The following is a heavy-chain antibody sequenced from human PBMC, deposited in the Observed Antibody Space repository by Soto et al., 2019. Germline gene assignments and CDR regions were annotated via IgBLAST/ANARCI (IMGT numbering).Heavy chain of an antibody. V-gene: IGHV3-11*01. J-gene: IGHJ6*03. Sequence: PGGSLRLSCAASGFTFSDYYMSWIRQAPGKGLEWVSYISSSGSTIYYADSVKGRFTISRDNAKNSLYLQMNSLRAEDTAVYYCARDPSGGSSYYYYMDVWGKGTTVTVSS. CDR1: GFTFSDYY. D-gene: IGHD2-15*01. CDR3: ARDPSGGSSYYYYMDV. CDR2: ISSSGSTI.